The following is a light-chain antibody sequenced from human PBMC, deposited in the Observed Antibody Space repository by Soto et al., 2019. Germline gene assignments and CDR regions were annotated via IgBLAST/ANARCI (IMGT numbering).Light chain of an antibody. V-gene: IGKV3-20*01. CDR1: QSVTSNY. J-gene: IGKJ5*01. CDR3: QIYGSSPPIT. CDR2: VAS. Sequence: EIVLTQSPGTLSLSPGERDTLSCRASQSVTSNYLAWYQQKPGQAPRLLIYVASSRAAGIPDRFSGSGSGTDFSLTISRLELEDFAVYYCQIYGSSPPITFGQGTRLEIK.